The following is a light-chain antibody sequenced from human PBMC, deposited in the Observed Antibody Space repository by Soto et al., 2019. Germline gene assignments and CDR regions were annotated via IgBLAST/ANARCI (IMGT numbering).Light chain of an antibody. J-gene: IGKJ1*01. CDR1: QTISSW. V-gene: IGKV1-5*01. Sequence: DIQMTQSPSTLPASVGDRVTITCRASQTISSWLAWYQQKPGKAPDLLIYDASRLAGGVPSRFSGSGSGTEFTLTISSLQPEDFATYYCLQHNSYPRTFGQGTKVDIK. CDR3: LQHNSYPRT. CDR2: DAS.